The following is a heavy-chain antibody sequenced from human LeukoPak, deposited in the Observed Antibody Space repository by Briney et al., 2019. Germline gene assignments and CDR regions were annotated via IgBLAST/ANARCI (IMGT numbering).Heavy chain of an antibody. CDR1: GFTFDDYA. J-gene: IGHJ6*02. CDR2: ISWNSGSI. D-gene: IGHD3-10*01. Sequence: SLRLSCAASGFTFDDYAMHWVRQAPGKGLEWVSGISWNSGSIGYADSVKGRFTISRDNAKNSLYLQMNSLRAEDTALYYCAKPITMDPADGMDIWGQGTTVTVSS. CDR3: AKPITMDPADGMDI. V-gene: IGHV3-9*01.